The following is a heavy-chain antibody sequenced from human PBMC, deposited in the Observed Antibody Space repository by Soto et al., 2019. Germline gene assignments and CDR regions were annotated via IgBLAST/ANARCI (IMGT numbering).Heavy chain of an antibody. V-gene: IGHV3-74*01. CDR3: AKFQIIVVVPAAASDAFDI. J-gene: IGHJ3*02. Sequence: GGSLRLSCAASGFTFSSYWMHWVRQAPGKGLVWVSRINSDGSSTSYADSVKGRFTISRDNSKNTLYLQMNSLRAEDTAVYYCAKFQIIVVVPAAASDAFDIWGQGTMVTVSS. CDR2: INSDGSST. CDR1: GFTFSSYW. D-gene: IGHD2-2*01.